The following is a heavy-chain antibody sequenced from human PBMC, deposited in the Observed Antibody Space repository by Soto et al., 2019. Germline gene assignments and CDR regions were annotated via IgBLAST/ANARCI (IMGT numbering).Heavy chain of an antibody. V-gene: IGHV4-30-2*01. J-gene: IGHJ3*02. D-gene: IGHD5-18*01. CDR3: ARVWGYSYGLASDI. CDR1: GGSISSGGDS. CDR2: IYHSGST. Sequence: SETLSLTCAVSGGSISSGGDSWSWIRQPPGKGLEWIGYIYHSGSTYYNPSLKSRVTISVDRSKSQFSLKLSSVTAADTAVYFCARVWGYSYGLASDIWGQGTMVTVSS.